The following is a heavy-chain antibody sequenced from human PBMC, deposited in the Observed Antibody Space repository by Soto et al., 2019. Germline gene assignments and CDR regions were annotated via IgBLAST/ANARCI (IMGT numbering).Heavy chain of an antibody. CDR2: INAGNGNT. D-gene: IGHD5-18*01. J-gene: IGHJ5*02. CDR3: ARVYPSDTRYGYVGNNWFDP. Sequence: ASVKVSCKASGYTFTSYAMNWVRQAPGQRLEWMGWINAGNGNTKYSQKFQGRVTITRDTSASTAYMELSSLRSEDTAVYYCARVYPSDTRYGYVGNNWFDPWGQGTLVTVSS. CDR1: GYTFTSYA. V-gene: IGHV1-3*01.